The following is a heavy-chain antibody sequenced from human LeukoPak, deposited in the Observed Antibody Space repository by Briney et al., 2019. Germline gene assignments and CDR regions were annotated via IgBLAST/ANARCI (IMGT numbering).Heavy chain of an antibody. CDR3: ARASGLLWFGELLSEWYFDY. CDR1: GGSFSGYY. J-gene: IGHJ4*02. CDR2: INHSGST. V-gene: IGHV4-34*01. D-gene: IGHD3-10*01. Sequence: PSETLSLTCAVYGGSFSGYYWSWIRQPPGKGLEWIGEINHSGSTNYNPSLKSRVTTSVDTSKNQFSLKLSSVTAADTAVYYCARASGLLWFGELLSEWYFDYWGQGTLVTVSS.